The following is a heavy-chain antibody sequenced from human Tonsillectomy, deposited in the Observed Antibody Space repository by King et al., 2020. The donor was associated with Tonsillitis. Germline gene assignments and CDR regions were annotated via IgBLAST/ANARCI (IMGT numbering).Heavy chain of an antibody. CDR1: GFTFSSYG. J-gene: IGHJ4*02. CDR3: AKLIGGANEYFDY. V-gene: IGHV3-30*18. CDR2: ISYDGSNK. Sequence: QVQLVESGGGVVQPGRSLRLSCAASGFTFSSYGMHWVRQAPGKGLEWVAVISYDGSNKYYADSVKGRFTISRDNSKNTLYLQMNSLRAEDTAVYYCAKLIGGANEYFDYWGQGTLVTVSS. D-gene: IGHD1-26*01.